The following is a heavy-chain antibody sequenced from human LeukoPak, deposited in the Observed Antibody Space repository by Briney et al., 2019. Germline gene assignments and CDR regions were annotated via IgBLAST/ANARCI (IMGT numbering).Heavy chain of an antibody. CDR3: ARRAGFSYYYYYYMDV. CDR2: INHSGST. V-gene: IGHV4-34*01. J-gene: IGHJ6*03. Sequence: SETLSLTCAVYGGSFSGYYWSWIRQPPGKGLEWIGEINHSGSTNYNPSLKSRVTISVDTSKNQFSLKLSSVTAADTAVYYCARRAGFSYYYYYYMDVWGKGTTVTISS. D-gene: IGHD6-19*01. CDR1: GGSFSGYY.